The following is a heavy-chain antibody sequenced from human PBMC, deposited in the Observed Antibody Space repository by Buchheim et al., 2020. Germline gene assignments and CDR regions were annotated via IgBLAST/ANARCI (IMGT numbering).Heavy chain of an antibody. V-gene: IGHV1-46*03. D-gene: IGHD1-26*01. CDR1: GNTFSSHH. J-gene: IGHJ4*02. CDR2: MDPGGGST. CDR3: ARGADSATFYPPDY. Sequence: QVHLVQSGAEVKKLGASVRVSCKASGNTFSSHHVHWVRQAPGQGLEWLGIMDPGGGSTINAQNFQGRVTMTRDTSTSTVYMELSSLTSDDTAVYFCARGADSATFYPPDYWGQGTL.